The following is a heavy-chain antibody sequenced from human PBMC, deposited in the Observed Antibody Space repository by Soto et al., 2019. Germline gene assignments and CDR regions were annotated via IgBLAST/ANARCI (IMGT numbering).Heavy chain of an antibody. CDR1: GGSFSGYY. V-gene: IGHV4-34*01. D-gene: IGHD2-8*01. J-gene: IGHJ4*02. Sequence: PSETLSLTCAVYGGSFSGYYWSWIRQPPGKGLEWIGEINHSGSTNYNPSLKSRLTISVDTSKNQFSLKLSSVTAADTAVYYCARSAQYCTNGVCYLGYFDYWGQGTLVTVSS. CDR2: INHSGST. CDR3: ARSAQYCTNGVCYLGYFDY.